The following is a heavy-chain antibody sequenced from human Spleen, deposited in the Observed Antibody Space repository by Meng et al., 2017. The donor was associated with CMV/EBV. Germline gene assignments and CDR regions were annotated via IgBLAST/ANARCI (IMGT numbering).Heavy chain of an antibody. D-gene: IGHD3-9*01. J-gene: IGHJ6*02. CDR3: ARVGYYDIVRNRYYYGMDV. Sequence: SETLSLTCTVSGGSIRSSSYYWGWIRQPPGKGLEWIGSIYYSGSTYYNPSLKSRVTISVDTSKNQFSLKLSSVTAADTAVYYCARVGYYDIVRNRYYYGMDVWGQGTTVTVSS. V-gene: IGHV4-39*07. CDR2: IYYSGST. CDR1: GGSIRSSSYY.